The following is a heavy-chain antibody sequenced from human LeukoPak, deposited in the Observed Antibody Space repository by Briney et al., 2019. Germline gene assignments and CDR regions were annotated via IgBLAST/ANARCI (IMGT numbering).Heavy chain of an antibody. D-gene: IGHD3-10*01. J-gene: IGHJ6*03. V-gene: IGHV4-61*02. CDR1: GGSISSGSYY. Sequence: SENLSLTSTVYGGSISSGSYYWRWIRQPAGKGLEWIGRIYTSGSTHCNTSLKSRFTISVDKSTNQFSLKLSSVTASDTAVYYCAREITMVRGVIIKVYYYYYMDVWGKGTTVTISS. CDR3: AREITMVRGVIIKVYYYYYMDV. CDR2: IYTSGST.